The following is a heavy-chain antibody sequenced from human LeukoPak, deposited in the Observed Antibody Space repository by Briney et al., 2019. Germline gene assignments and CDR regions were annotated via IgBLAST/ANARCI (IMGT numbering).Heavy chain of an antibody. CDR2: VDLGGRR. CDR1: GYSISSGDYY. D-gene: IGHD2-2*01. Sequence: PSETLSLTCNVSGYSISSGDYYWTWIRQPAGKGLEWIGRVDLGGRRIIKTTIISRVTVSVDPSKNQFSLSLTSVTAADTATYYCAREGAYCSGTDCFATTVDAWGPGALVTVSS. CDR3: AREGAYCSGTDCFATTVDA. J-gene: IGHJ5*02. V-gene: IGHV4-61*02.